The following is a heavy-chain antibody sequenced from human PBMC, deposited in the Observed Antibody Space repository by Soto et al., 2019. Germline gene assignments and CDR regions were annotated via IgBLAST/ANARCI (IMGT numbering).Heavy chain of an antibody. V-gene: IGHV3-30*03. CDR3: ALDWGSSGWYNCFDS. J-gene: IGHJ5*01. Sequence: QVQLVESGGGVVQTGRSLRLSCGASGFNFHAYGMHWVRQAPGKGLEWVAMLSHDGTVTYYGDSVRGRFTVPIDESKNTLYLQMNSLRPEDTAMYYCALDWGSSGWYNCFDSWGQGTLVTVSS. CDR1: GFNFHAYG. CDR2: LSHDGTVT. D-gene: IGHD6-19*01.